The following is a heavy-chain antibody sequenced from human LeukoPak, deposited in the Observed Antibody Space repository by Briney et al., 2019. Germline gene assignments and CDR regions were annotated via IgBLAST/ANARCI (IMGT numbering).Heavy chain of an antibody. CDR3: AIIDYYDSSGYPNEGGY. CDR1: GGTFSSYA. CDR2: IIPIFGIA. V-gene: IGHV1-69*04. Sequence: SMKVSCKASGGTFSSYAISWVRQAPGQGLEWMGRIIPIFGIANYAQKFQGRVTITADKSASTAYMELSSLRSEDTAVYYCAIIDYYDSSGYPNEGGYWGQGTLVTVSS. D-gene: IGHD3-22*01. J-gene: IGHJ4*02.